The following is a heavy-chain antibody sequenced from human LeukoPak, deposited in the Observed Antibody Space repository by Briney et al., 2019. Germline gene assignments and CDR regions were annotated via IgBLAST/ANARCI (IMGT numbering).Heavy chain of an antibody. V-gene: IGHV4-39*01. D-gene: IGHD6-19*01. CDR1: GGSISSSSYY. CDR2: IYYSGST. J-gene: IGHJ4*02. Sequence: SETLSLTCTVSGGSISSSSYYWGWIRQPPGKGLEWIGSIYYSGSTYYNPSLKSRVTISVDTSKNQFSLKLSSVTAADTAVYYCARHGIAVAGPLAMEFDYWGQGTLVTVSS. CDR3: ARHGIAVAGPLAMEFDY.